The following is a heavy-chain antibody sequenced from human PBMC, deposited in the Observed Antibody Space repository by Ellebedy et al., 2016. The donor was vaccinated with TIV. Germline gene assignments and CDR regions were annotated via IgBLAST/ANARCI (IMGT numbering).Heavy chain of an antibody. Sequence: PGGSLRLSCAASGFTFRSYTMSWVRQAPGKGLEWVSVISGSGGSAYYADSVKGRFTVSRDHAKNTLYLQMNSLRVEDTAIYYCAKDRFYDSFGPFDYWGQGTLVTVSS. J-gene: IGHJ4*02. CDR1: GFTFRSYT. D-gene: IGHD3-22*01. V-gene: IGHV3-23*01. CDR3: AKDRFYDSFGPFDY. CDR2: ISGSGGSA.